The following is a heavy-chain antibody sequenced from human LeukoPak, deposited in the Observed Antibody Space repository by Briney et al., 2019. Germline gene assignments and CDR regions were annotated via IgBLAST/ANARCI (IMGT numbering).Heavy chain of an antibody. J-gene: IGHJ4*02. Sequence: GGSLRLSCAASGFTFSSYAMSWVRQAPGKGLEWVSAISGSGGSTYYADSVKGRFTISRDNSKNTLYLQMNSLRAEDTAVYYCAKFTDYGGNSGYDYWGQGTLVTVSS. D-gene: IGHD4-23*01. CDR3: AKFTDYGGNSGYDY. V-gene: IGHV3-23*01. CDR1: GFTFSSYA. CDR2: ISGSGGST.